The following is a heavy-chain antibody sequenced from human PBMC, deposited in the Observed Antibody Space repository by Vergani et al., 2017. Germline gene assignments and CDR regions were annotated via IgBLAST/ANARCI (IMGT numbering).Heavy chain of an antibody. J-gene: IGHJ3*02. Sequence: EVQLVESGGGLVQPGGSLRLSCAASGFPFRRYDMHWVRQATGQGLEWVSAIGTAGDTYSPGSVKGRVTSSRENAKNSLYLQMNSLRAGDTAVYYCARGSLYDYVWGSYREDSFDIWGQGTMVTVSS. CDR1: GFPFRRYD. CDR2: IGTAGDT. V-gene: IGHV3-13*01. D-gene: IGHD3-16*02. CDR3: ARGSLYDYVWGSYREDSFDI.